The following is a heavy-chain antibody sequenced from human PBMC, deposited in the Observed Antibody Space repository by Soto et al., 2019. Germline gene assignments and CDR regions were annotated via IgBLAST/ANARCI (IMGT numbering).Heavy chain of an antibody. Sequence: PSETLSLTCSVSGGSINSSSYFWGWVRQPPGKGLEWIGSVYYSGSTYYNPSLRSRVTISVDTSKNQFSLKLSSVTAADTAVFYCARHYSSGSRNWFDPWGQGTLVTVSS. J-gene: IGHJ5*02. D-gene: IGHD6-19*01. CDR3: ARHYSSGSRNWFDP. V-gene: IGHV4-39*01. CDR2: VYYSGST. CDR1: GGSINSSSYF.